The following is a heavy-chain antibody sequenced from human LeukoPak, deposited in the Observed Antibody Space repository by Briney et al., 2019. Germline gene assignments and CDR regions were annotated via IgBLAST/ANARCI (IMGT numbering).Heavy chain of an antibody. CDR3: ARGPGYYDTSGYLLYFDY. D-gene: IGHD3-22*01. CDR1: GGSSFSSSYY. J-gene: IGHJ4*02. Sequence: PSETLTLTCTVSGGSSFSSSYYWGWVRQPPGKGLEWIGSIYYSGSTYYNPSLKSRVTISVDTSKNHFSLKLSSVTAADTAVYYCARGPGYYDTSGYLLYFDYWGQGTLVTVSS. CDR2: IYYSGST. V-gene: IGHV4-39*07.